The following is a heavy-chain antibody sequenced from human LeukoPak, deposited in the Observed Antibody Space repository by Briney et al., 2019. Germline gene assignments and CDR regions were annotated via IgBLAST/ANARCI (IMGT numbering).Heavy chain of an antibody. J-gene: IGHJ4*02. Sequence: GGSLRLSCAASGFTFSSYWMSWVRQAPGKGLEWVANIKQDGSEKYYVDSVKGRFTISRDNAKNSLYLQMNSLRAEDTAVYYCARSEYYYDSSGYYYSDYWGQGTLVTVSS. V-gene: IGHV3-7*01. CDR3: ARSEYYYDSSGYYYSDY. CDR2: IKQDGSEK. D-gene: IGHD3-22*01. CDR1: GFTFSSYW.